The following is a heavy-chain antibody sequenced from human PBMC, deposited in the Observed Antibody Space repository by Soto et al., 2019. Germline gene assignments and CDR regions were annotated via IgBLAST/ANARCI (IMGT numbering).Heavy chain of an antibody. CDR3: ASGVVVTLFDY. CDR1: GYSISSGYY. J-gene: IGHJ4*02. V-gene: IGHV4-38-2*01. D-gene: IGHD3-22*01. Sequence: PSETLSLTCAVSGYSISSGYYWGWIRQPPGKGLEWIGSIYHSGSTYYNPSLKSRVTISVDTSKNQFSLKLSSVTAADTAVYYCASGVVVTLFDYWGQGTPVTVSS. CDR2: IYHSGST.